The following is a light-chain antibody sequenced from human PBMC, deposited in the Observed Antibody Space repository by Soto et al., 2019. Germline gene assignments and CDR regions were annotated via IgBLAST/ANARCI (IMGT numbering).Light chain of an antibody. CDR2: ATN. CDR1: SSNLGAGFD. V-gene: IGLV1-40*01. J-gene: IGLJ2*01. Sequence: QSVLTQPPSVSGAPGQRVTISCTGSSSNLGAGFDVHWYQQFPGTAPKLLIYATNSRPSGVPERFSGSKSGTSASLAVTGLLPEDEADYYCQSYDTGLVAFGGGTKLTVL. CDR3: QSYDTGLVA.